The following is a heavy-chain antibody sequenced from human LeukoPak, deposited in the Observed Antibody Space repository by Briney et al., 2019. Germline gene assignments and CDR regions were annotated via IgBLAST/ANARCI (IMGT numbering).Heavy chain of an antibody. CDR3: ARSLDDSGSYTDY. Sequence: GGSLRLSCAASGFTFSSYGMHWVRQAPGKGLEWVAFIRYDGSNKYYADSVKGRFTISRDNAKNSLYLQMNSLRAEDTALYYCARSLDDSGSYTDYWGQGTLVTVSS. CDR1: GFTFSSYG. CDR2: IRYDGSNK. V-gene: IGHV3-30*02. D-gene: IGHD1-26*01. J-gene: IGHJ4*02.